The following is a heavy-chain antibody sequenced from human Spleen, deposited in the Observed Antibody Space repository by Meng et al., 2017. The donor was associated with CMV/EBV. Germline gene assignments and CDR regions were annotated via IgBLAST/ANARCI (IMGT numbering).Heavy chain of an antibody. D-gene: IGHD6-6*01. CDR3: AVEYSSSSEDY. CDR2: ISYDGSNK. J-gene: IGHJ4*02. CDR1: GLTFSSYA. V-gene: IGHV3-30*04. Sequence: CAASGLTFSSYAMHWVRQAPGKGLEWVAVISYDGSNKYYADSVKGRFTISRDNSKNTLYLQMNSLRAEDTAVYYCAVEYSSSSEDYWGQGTLVTVSS.